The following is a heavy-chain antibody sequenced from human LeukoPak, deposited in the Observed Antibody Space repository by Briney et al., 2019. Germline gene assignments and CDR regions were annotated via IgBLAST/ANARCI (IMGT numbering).Heavy chain of an antibody. CDR2: ISGNGGST. V-gene: IGHV3-23*01. D-gene: IGHD6-13*01. Sequence: PGGSLRLSCAASGFTFSSYAMSWVRQAPGKGLEWVSAISGNGGSTYYADSVKGRFTISRDNSKNTLYLQMNSLRAEDTAVYYCAKASSSSYYYGMAVWGQGTTVTVPS. CDR1: GFTFSSYA. J-gene: IGHJ6*02. CDR3: AKASSSSYYYGMAV.